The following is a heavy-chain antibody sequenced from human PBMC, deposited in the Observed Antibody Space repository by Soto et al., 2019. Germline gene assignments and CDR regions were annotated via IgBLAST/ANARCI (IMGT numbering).Heavy chain of an antibody. D-gene: IGHD3-22*01. CDR2: IYYSGST. V-gene: IGHV4-31*03. CDR3: ARQLYYDSSGYYYGFDY. CDR1: GGSISSGGYY. Sequence: QVQLQESGPGLVKPSQTLSLTCTVSGGSISSGGYYWSWIRQHPGKGLEWIGYIYYSGSTYYNPSLKSRVTISVYTSKNQFSLKLSSVTAADTAVYYCARQLYYDSSGYYYGFDYWGQGTLVTVSA. J-gene: IGHJ4*02.